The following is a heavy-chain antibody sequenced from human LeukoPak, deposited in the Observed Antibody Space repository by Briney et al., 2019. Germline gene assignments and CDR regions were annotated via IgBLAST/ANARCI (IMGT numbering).Heavy chain of an antibody. CDR3: AKSFSSGWFYYFDY. D-gene: IGHD6-19*01. Sequence: PGGSLRLSCAASGFTFSSSAMSWVRQAPGKGLEWVSAISGSGGSTYYADSVKGRFTISRDNSKNTLYLQMNSLRAEDTAVYYCAKSFSSGWFYYFDYWGQGTLVTVSS. V-gene: IGHV3-23*01. J-gene: IGHJ4*02. CDR1: GFTFSSSA. CDR2: ISGSGGST.